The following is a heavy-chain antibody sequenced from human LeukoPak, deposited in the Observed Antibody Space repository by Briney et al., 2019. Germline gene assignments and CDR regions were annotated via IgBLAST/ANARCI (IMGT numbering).Heavy chain of an antibody. CDR3: ARSPPWYYGSGSYFDY. CDR2: IYSGGST. CDR1: GFTVSSNY. J-gene: IGHJ4*02. Sequence: VQPGGSLRLSCAASGFTVSSNYMSWVRQAPGKGLEWVSVIYSGGSTYYADSVKGRFTISRDNSKNTLYLQMNSLRAEDTAVYYCARSPPWYYGSGSYFDYWGQGTLVIVSS. V-gene: IGHV3-66*02. D-gene: IGHD3-10*01.